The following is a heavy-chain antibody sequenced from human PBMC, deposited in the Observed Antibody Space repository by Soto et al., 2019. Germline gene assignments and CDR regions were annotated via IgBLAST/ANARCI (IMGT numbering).Heavy chain of an antibody. CDR2: INHSGST. Sequence: SETLSLTCAVDGGSFSGYYWSWIRQPPGKGLEWIGEINHSGSTNYNPSLKSRVTISVDTSKNQFSLKLSSVTAADTAVYYCACGIMVPGIVGATPFDYWGQGTLVTVSS. J-gene: IGHJ4*03. CDR3: ACGIMVPGIVGATPFDY. CDR1: GGSFSGYY. V-gene: IGHV4-34*01. D-gene: IGHD1-26*01.